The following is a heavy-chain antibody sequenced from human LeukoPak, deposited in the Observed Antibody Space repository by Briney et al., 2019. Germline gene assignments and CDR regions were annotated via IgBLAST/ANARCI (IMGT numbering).Heavy chain of an antibody. CDR3: ASAFDYGDYGNFDY. J-gene: IGHJ4*02. D-gene: IGHD4-17*01. Sequence: QPSETLSLTCTVSGGSISSSSYYWGWIRQPPGKGLEWIGSIYYSGSTYYNPSLKSRVTISVDTSKNQFSLKLSSVTAADTAVYYCASAFDYGDYGNFDYWGQGTLVTVSS. CDR2: IYYSGST. CDR1: GGSISSSSYY. V-gene: IGHV4-39*01.